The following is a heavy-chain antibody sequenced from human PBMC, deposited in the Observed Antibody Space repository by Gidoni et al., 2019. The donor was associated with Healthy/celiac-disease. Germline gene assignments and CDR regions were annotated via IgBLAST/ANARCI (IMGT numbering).Heavy chain of an antibody. CDR1: GFTFSSYA. Sequence: QVQLVESGGGVVQPGRSLRLSCAASGFTFSSYARHWVRQAPGKGLEWVAVISYDGSNKYYADSVKGRFTISRDNSKNTLYLQMNSLRAEDTAVYYCAREGMVRAPTSFDYWGQGTLVTVSS. J-gene: IGHJ4*02. CDR3: AREGMVRAPTSFDY. D-gene: IGHD3-10*01. V-gene: IGHV3-30*04. CDR2: ISYDGSNK.